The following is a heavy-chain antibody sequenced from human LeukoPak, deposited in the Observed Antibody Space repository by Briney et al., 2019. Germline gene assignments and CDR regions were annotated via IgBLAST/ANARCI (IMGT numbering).Heavy chain of an antibody. V-gene: IGHV1-24*01. J-gene: IGHJ4*02. CDR3: ATFSGSYLVVDY. CDR2: FDPEDGET. D-gene: IGHD1-26*01. CDR1: GYTLTELS. Sequence: ASVKVPCKVSGYTLTELSMHWVRQAPGKGLEWMRGFDPEDGETIYAQKFQGRVTMTEDTSTDTAYMELSSLRSEDMAVYYCATFSGSYLVVDYWGQGTLVTVSS.